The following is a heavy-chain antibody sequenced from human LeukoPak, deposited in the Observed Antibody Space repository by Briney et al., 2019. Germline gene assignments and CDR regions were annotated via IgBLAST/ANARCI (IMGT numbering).Heavy chain of an antibody. CDR2: IGDSGATT. V-gene: IGHV3-23*01. Sequence: GGPLRLSCAASGFTLSSYAMTWVRQAPGKGLEWVSDIGDSGATTYYADSVKGRFTISRDNSKNTLYLQMNSLRAEDTAVYYCARDPYYDSKFHPYFDYWGQGTLVTVSS. CDR3: ARDPYYDSKFHPYFDY. J-gene: IGHJ4*02. D-gene: IGHD3-22*01. CDR1: GFTLSSYA.